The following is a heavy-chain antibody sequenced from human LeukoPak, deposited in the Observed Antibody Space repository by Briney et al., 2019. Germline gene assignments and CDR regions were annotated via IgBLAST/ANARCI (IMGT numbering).Heavy chain of an antibody. J-gene: IGHJ4*02. CDR3: ARTDY. V-gene: IGHV3-30-3*01. Sequence: PGGSLRLSCAASGFTFSTYAMHWVRQAPGKGLEWVAVISYDGTNKYYADSVKGRFTISRDNTKNTPYLQMNSLSTEDTAVYYCARTDYWGQGTLVTVSS. CDR1: GFTFSTYA. CDR2: ISYDGTNK.